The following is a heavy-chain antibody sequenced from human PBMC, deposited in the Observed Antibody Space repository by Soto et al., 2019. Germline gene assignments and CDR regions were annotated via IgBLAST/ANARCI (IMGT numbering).Heavy chain of an antibody. Sequence: EVQLLESGGGFVQPGGSLRLSCAASGFTFSNYAMSWVRQAPGKGLEWVSAITAYGDSTHYADSVEGRFTISRDSPKNTLYLQMDSLRGEDTAVYYCAKDPLWYDSDWYPPPGFDPGGQGTLVTVSS. J-gene: IGHJ5*02. CDR3: AKDPLWYDSDWYPPPGFDP. D-gene: IGHD6-19*01. V-gene: IGHV3-23*01. CDR2: ITAYGDST. CDR1: GFTFSNYA.